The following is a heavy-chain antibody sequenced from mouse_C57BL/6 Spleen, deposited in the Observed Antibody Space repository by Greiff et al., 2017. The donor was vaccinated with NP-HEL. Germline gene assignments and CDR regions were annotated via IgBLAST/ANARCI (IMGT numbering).Heavy chain of an antibody. CDR2: IWSGGST. J-gene: IGHJ3*01. CDR1: GFSLTSYG. CDR3: ASYYYGSSFLFAY. Sequence: VMLVESGPGLVQPSQSLSITCTVSGFSLTSYGVHWVRQSPGKGLEWLGVIWSGGSTDYNAAFISRLSISKDNSKSQVFFKMNSLQADDTAIYYCASYYYGSSFLFAYWGQGTLVTVSA. D-gene: IGHD1-1*01. V-gene: IGHV2-2*01.